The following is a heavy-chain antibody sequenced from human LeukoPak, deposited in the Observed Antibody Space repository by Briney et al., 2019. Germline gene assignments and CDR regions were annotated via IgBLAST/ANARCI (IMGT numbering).Heavy chain of an antibody. CDR1: GFTFDDHT. D-gene: IGHD3-22*01. Sequence: PGRSLRLSCAASGFTFDDHTMHWVRQAPGKGLEWISCISWNSGYIGYAVSVKGRFTISRDNAKNSLYLQMDGLRDEDTAFYYCAKGYYDDSGFSSYYFHSWGQGTLVTVSS. CDR2: ISWNSGYI. V-gene: IGHV3-9*01. CDR3: AKGYYDDSGFSSYYFHS. J-gene: IGHJ4*02.